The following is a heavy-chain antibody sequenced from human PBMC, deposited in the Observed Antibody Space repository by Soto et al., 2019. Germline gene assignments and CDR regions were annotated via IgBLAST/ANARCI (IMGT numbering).Heavy chain of an antibody. D-gene: IGHD6-6*01. Sequence: SETLSLTCTVSGGSISSYYWSWIRQPPGKGLEWIGYIYYSGSTNYNPSLKSRVTISVDTSKNQFSLKLSSVTAADTAVYYCAGAIAARRNWFDPWGQGTLVTVSS. CDR2: IYYSGST. J-gene: IGHJ5*02. CDR1: GGSISSYY. V-gene: IGHV4-59*08. CDR3: AGAIAARRNWFDP.